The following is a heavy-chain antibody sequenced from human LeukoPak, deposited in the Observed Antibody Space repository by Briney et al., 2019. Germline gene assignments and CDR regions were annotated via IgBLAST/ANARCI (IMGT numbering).Heavy chain of an antibody. Sequence: GGSLRLSCVASGLTFSSYGMSWVRQTPGKGLEWVSGISGSGDNTYYAEFVQGRFTVSRDNSKNTLILQMNSLRAEDTAVYYCEKVMSRSYDDWGQGTLVTVSS. CDR3: EKVMSRSYDD. D-gene: IGHD3-10*01. CDR2: ISGSGDNT. J-gene: IGHJ4*02. CDR1: GLTFSSYG. V-gene: IGHV3-23*01.